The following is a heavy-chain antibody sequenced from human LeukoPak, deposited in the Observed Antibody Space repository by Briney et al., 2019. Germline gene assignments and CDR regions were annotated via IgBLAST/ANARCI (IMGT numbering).Heavy chain of an antibody. CDR2: ISTSSSYI. CDR1: GFTFNGYS. CDR3: ARSRGDPSYFDY. J-gene: IGHJ4*02. V-gene: IGHV3-21*01. Sequence: PGGSLRLSCTASGFTFNGYSMNWVRQAPGKGLEWVSSISTSSSYIYYADLVKGRFTISRNNPKNSLYLQMNSLRAEDTAVYYCARSRGDPSYFDYWGQGTLVTVSS. D-gene: IGHD4-17*01.